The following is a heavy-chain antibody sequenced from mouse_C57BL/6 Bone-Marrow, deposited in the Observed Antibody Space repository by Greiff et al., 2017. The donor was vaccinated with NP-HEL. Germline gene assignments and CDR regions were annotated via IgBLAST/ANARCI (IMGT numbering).Heavy chain of an antibody. CDR3: AREGGLRRRTYAMDY. J-gene: IGHJ4*01. CDR1: GFTFSDYY. D-gene: IGHD2-4*01. Sequence: EVMLVESEGGLVQPGSSMKLSCTASGFTFSDYYMAWVRQVPEKGLEWVANINYDGSITYYLDSLKSRFIISRDNAKNILYLQMSSLKSEDTATYYCAREGGLRRRTYAMDYWGQGTSVTVSS. V-gene: IGHV5-16*01. CDR2: INYDGSIT.